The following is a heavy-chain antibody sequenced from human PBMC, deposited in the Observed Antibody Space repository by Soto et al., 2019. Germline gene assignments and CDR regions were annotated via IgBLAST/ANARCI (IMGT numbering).Heavy chain of an antibody. Sequence: PSETLSLTCTVPGGSISSSSYYWGWIRQPPGKGLEWIGSIYYSGSTYYNLSLKSRVTISVDTSKNQFSLKLSSVTAADTAVYYCAIMRSFGVVIRGAFDYWGQGTLVTAPQ. V-gene: IGHV4-39*01. CDR2: IYYSGST. D-gene: IGHD3-3*01. CDR3: AIMRSFGVVIRGAFDY. CDR1: GGSISSSSYY. J-gene: IGHJ4*02.